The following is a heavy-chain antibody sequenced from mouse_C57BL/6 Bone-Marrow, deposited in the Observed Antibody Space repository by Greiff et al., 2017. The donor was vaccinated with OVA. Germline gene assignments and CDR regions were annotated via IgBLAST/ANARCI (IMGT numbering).Heavy chain of an antibody. CDR1: GFTFSSYA. D-gene: IGHD2-1*01. CDR3: TRLLDAMDY. Sequence: EVKLVESGEGLVKPGGSLKLSCAASGFTFSSYAMSWVRQTPEKRLEWVAYISSGGDYIYYADTVNGRFTISRDNARNTLYLQRSSLKSEDTAMYYCTRLLDAMDYWGQGTSVTVSS. V-gene: IGHV5-9-1*02. J-gene: IGHJ4*01. CDR2: ISSGGDYI.